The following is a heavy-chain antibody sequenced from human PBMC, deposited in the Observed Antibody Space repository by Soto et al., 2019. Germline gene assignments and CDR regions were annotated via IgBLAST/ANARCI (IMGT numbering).Heavy chain of an antibody. Sequence: ASVKVSCKASGYTFTSYDINWVRQATGQGLEWMGWMNPNSGNTGYAQKFQGRVTMTRNTSISTAYMELSSLRSEDTAVYYCARESDSSGGSGMGVWGQGTTVTVSS. V-gene: IGHV1-8*01. CDR1: GYTFTSYD. CDR3: ARESDSSGGSGMGV. J-gene: IGHJ6*02. CDR2: MNPNSGNT. D-gene: IGHD6-25*01.